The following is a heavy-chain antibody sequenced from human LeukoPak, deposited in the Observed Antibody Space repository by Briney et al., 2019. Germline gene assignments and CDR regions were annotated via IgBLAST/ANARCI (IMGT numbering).Heavy chain of an antibody. CDR1: GGSFSGYY. CDR2: INHSGST. CDR3: ARGLLRYYGSGSYYTKNYFDY. V-gene: IGHV4-34*01. J-gene: IGHJ4*02. Sequence: SETLSLTCAVYGGSFSGYYWSWIRQPPGKGLEWIGEINHSGSTNYNPSLKSRVTISVDTSKNQFSLKLSSVTAADTAVYYCARGLLRYYGSGSYYTKNYFDYWGQGTLVTVSS. D-gene: IGHD3-10*01.